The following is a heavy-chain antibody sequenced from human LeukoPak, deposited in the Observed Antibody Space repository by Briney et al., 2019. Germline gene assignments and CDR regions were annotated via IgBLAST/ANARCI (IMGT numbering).Heavy chain of an antibody. CDR3: VRDRDSGTYYYYYGMDV. J-gene: IGHJ6*02. V-gene: IGHV4-59*01. D-gene: IGHD1-26*01. CDR2: IYYSGST. Sequence: SETLSLTCTVSGGSISTYYWSWIRQPPGKGPEWIGYIYYSGSTNYNPSLKSRVTISVDTSKNQFSLKLTSVTAADTAVYYCVRDRDSGTYYYYYGMDVWGQGTTVTVSS. CDR1: GGSISTYY.